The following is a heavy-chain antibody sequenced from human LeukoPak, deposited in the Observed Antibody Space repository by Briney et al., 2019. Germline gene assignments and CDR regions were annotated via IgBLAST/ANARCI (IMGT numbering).Heavy chain of an antibody. CDR3: ARALTDGRTDH. Sequence: PSETLSLTCAVSGYSISSGYYWGWIRQPPGKGLEWIGSIYHSGSTYYNPSLKSRVTMSVDTSKNQFSLKLSSVTAADTAVYYCARALTDGRTDHWGQGTLVTVSS. V-gene: IGHV4-38-2*01. J-gene: IGHJ4*02. CDR2: IYHSGST. CDR1: GYSISSGYY. D-gene: IGHD1-14*01.